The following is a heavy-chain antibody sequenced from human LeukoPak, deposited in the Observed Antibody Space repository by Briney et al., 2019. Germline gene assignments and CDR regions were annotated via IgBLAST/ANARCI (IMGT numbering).Heavy chain of an antibody. CDR1: GGSISSGDYY. CDR2: INHSGST. D-gene: IGHD2-2*01. Sequence: PSQTLSLTCTVSGGSISSGDYYWSWIRQPPGKGLEWIGEINHSGSTNYNPSLKSRVTISVDTSKNQFSLKLSSVTAADTAVYYCARGRDLVVPAAMPTLPFDPWGQGTLVTVSS. V-gene: IGHV4-30-4*08. J-gene: IGHJ5*02. CDR3: ARGRDLVVPAAMPTLPFDP.